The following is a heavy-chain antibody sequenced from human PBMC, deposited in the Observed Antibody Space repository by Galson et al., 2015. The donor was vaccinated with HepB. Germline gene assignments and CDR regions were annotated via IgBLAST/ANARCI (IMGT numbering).Heavy chain of an antibody. Sequence: SLRLACAASGFTFRSYGMHWVRQAPGKGLETVAVIWYDGSKQYYADSVRGRFTISRDNVNMRQHLDMSDLRVDDTAVYFCVRDSGRNYYGMDVWGQGTTVIVS. CDR3: VRDSGRNYYGMDV. CDR2: IWYDGSKQ. D-gene: IGHD3-10*01. V-gene: IGHV3-33*01. CDR1: GFTFRSYG. J-gene: IGHJ6*02.